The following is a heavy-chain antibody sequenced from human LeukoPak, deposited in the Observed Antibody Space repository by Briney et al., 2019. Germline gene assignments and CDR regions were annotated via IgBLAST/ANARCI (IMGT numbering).Heavy chain of an antibody. CDR2: ISAYNGNT. CDR1: GYTFTSYG. V-gene: IGHV1-18*01. J-gene: IGHJ3*02. CDR3: AREMGATSIDAFDI. D-gene: IGHD1-26*01. Sequence: ASVKVSCKASGYTFTSYGISWVRQAAGQGLEWMGWISAYNGNTNYAQKLHGRVTMTTDTSTSTAYMELRSLRSDDTAVYYCAREMGATSIDAFDIWGQGTMVTVSS.